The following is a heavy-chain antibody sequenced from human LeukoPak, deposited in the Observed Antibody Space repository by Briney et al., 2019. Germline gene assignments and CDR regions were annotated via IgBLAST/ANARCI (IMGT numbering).Heavy chain of an antibody. Sequence: ASVKVSCKASGYTFTSYGISWVRQAPGQGLEWMGWISAYNGNTNYAQKLQGRVTMATDTSTSTAYMELRSLRSDDTAVYYCARANYDFWSGYQVDYWGQGTLVTVSS. V-gene: IGHV1-18*01. CDR3: ARANYDFWSGYQVDY. CDR1: GYTFTSYG. CDR2: ISAYNGNT. J-gene: IGHJ4*02. D-gene: IGHD3-3*01.